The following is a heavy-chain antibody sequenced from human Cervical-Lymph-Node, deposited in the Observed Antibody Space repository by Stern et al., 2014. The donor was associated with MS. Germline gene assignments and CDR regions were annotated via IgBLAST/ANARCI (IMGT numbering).Heavy chain of an antibody. CDR1: GFTFTSFW. Sequence: EVQLVESGGGLVQPGGSLRLSCAASGFTFTSFWMNWVRQAPGQGLEWVTHIRGDGSEEYYVDSVKGRFAISRGNAKNSLLLQMNSLRAEDTAVCYCVVGHYGAWGQGTLITVSS. CDR2: IRGDGSEE. D-gene: IGHD4-17*01. CDR3: VVGHYGA. J-gene: IGHJ5*02. V-gene: IGHV3-7*01.